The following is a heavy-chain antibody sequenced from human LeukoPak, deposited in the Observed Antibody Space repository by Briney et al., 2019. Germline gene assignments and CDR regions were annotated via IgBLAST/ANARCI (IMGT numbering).Heavy chain of an antibody. J-gene: IGHJ4*02. CDR2: IYYSGST. D-gene: IGHD1-14*01. CDR1: GGSISSSSYY. Sequence: SETLSLTCTVSGGSISSSSYYWGWIRQPPGKGLEWIGSIYYSGSTYYNPSLRSRVTISVDTSKNQFSLKLSSVTAADTAVYYCARHDGNFDYWGQGTLVTVSS. CDR3: ARHDGNFDY. V-gene: IGHV4-39*01.